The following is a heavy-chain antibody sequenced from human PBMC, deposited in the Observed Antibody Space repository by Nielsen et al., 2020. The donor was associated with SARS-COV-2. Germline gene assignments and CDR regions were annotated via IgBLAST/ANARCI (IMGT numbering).Heavy chain of an antibody. V-gene: IGHV1-8*01. D-gene: IGHD3-3*01. J-gene: IGHJ6*02. CDR2: MNPNSGNT. Sequence: WVRQSPGQGLEWMGWMNPNSGNTGYAQKFQGRVTMTRNTSISTAYMELSSLRSEDTAVYYCARMGLGADYDFWNGYYDGMDVWGQGTTVTVSS. CDR3: ARMGLGADYDFWNGYYDGMDV.